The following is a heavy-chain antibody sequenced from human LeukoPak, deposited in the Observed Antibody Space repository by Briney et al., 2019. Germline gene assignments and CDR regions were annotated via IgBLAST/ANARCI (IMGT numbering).Heavy chain of an antibody. CDR2: ISGSGGST. CDR1: GFTFSSYA. Sequence: GGSLRLSCAASGFTFSSYAMSWVRQAPGKGLEWVSAISGSGGSTYYADSVKGRFTISRDNSKNTLYPQMNSLRAEDTAVYYCATRGVIVVVTAIRDYWGQGTLVTVSS. CDR3: ATRGVIVVVTAIRDY. J-gene: IGHJ4*02. D-gene: IGHD2-21*02. V-gene: IGHV3-23*01.